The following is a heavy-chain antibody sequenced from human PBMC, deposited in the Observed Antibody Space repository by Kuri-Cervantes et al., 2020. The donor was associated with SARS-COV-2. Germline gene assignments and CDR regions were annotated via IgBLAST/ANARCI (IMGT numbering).Heavy chain of an antibody. CDR2: IDWDDDK. CDR1: GFSLTTSGMC. CDR3: VRIRAATVIADY. Sequence: SGPTLVKPTQTLPLTCTFSGFSLTTSGMCVAWIRQPPGKALEWLARIDWDDDKYYKTSLNTRLSISKDTSKDQVVLTMTNMDPVDTATYYCVRIRAATVIADYWGQGTLVTVSS. V-gene: IGHV2-70*11. J-gene: IGHJ4*02. D-gene: IGHD4-11*01.